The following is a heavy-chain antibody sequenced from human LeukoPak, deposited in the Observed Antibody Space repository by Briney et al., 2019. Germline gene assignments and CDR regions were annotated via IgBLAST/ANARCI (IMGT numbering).Heavy chain of an antibody. CDR2: IYTSGGT. D-gene: IGHD4-17*01. V-gene: IGHV4-4*07. CDR3: AGRDYGDHYYYYYYMDV. CDR1: GGSISSYY. J-gene: IGHJ6*03. Sequence: SETLSLTCTVSGGSISSYYWSWIRQPAGKGLEWIGRIYTSGGTNYNPSLKSRVTMSVDTSKNQFSLKLSSVTAADTAVYYCAGRDYGDHYYYYYYMDVWGKGTTVTISS.